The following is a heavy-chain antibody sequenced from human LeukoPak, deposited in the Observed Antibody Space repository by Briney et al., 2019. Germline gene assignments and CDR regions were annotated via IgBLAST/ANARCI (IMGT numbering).Heavy chain of an antibody. CDR2: IWYDGSNK. Sequence: GGSLRLSCAASGFTFSSYGMHWVRQAPGKGLEWVAVIWYDGSNKYYADSVKGRFTISRDNSKNTLYLQMNSLRAEDTAVYYCAKAPFPYYDSSGSHFDIWGQGTMVTVSS. J-gene: IGHJ3*02. CDR1: GFTFSSYG. CDR3: AKAPFPYYDSSGSHFDI. V-gene: IGHV3-33*06. D-gene: IGHD3-22*01.